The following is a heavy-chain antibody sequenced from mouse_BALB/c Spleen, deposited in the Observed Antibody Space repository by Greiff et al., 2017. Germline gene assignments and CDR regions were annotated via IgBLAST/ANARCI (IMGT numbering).Heavy chain of an antibody. D-gene: IGHD1-2*01. CDR1: GFTFSDYY. J-gene: IGHJ4*01. CDR3: ARGNYDGPMDY. Sequence: EVHLVESGGGLVKPGGSLKLSCAASGFTFSDYYMYWVRQTPEKRLEWVATISDGGSYTYYPDSVKGRFTISRDNAKNNLYLQMSSLKSEDTAMYYCARGNYDGPMDYWGQGTSVTVSS. CDR2: ISDGGSYT. V-gene: IGHV5-4*02.